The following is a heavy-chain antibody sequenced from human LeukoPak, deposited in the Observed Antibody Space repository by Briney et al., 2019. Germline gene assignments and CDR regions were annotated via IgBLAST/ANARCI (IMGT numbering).Heavy chain of an antibody. CDR2: IYHNGNT. V-gene: IGHV4-38-2*02. CDR3: ARGRRYYDYVWGSYRPVYFDY. Sequence: SETLSLTCTVSGYSISSGYYWGWIRQPPGKGLEWIGSIYHNGNTFYNPSLKSRITISVDTSKNQFSLKLSSVTAADTAVYYCARGRRYYDYVWGSYRPVYFDYWGQGTLVTVSS. J-gene: IGHJ4*02. CDR1: GYSISSGYY. D-gene: IGHD3-16*02.